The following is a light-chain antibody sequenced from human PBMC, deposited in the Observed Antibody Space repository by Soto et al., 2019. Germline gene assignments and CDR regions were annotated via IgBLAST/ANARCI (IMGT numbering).Light chain of an antibody. V-gene: IGKV1-39*01. Sequence: DIQMTQSPSSLSASVGDRFTITCRASQSISSYLNWYQQKPGKAPKLLIYAASSLQSGVPSRFSGSGSGTDFTLTIRSLQPEDFATYYCQQSYSTLSWTFGQGTTGDIK. CDR1: QSISSY. J-gene: IGKJ1*01. CDR2: AAS. CDR3: QQSYSTLSWT.